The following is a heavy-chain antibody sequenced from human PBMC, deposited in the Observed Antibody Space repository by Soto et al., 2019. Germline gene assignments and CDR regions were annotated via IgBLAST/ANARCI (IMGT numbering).Heavy chain of an antibody. CDR1: GFTLSSYS. V-gene: IGHV3-48*02. Sequence: PGASPRLSCAASGFTLSSYSMNWVRQAPGKGLEWVSYISRSSSTIYYADSVKGRFTISRDNAKNSLYLQMNSLRDEDTAVYYCARALSGYDSSGGWGQGT. CDR2: ISRSSSTI. J-gene: IGHJ4*02. D-gene: IGHD3-22*01. CDR3: ARALSGYDSSGG.